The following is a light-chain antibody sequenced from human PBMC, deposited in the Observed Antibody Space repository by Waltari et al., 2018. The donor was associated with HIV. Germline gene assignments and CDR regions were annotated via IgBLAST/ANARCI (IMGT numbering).Light chain of an antibody. CDR3: MQRMGFPWA. CDR2: ALS. J-gene: IGKJ1*01. V-gene: IGKV2-40*01. Sequence: DIVLTQTPISLPVTPGEPASISCRSSQSLLDSNAGNIYLAWYLQRPGQSPQLLFNALSERASGVPDRFSGSGSGTDFTLKISRVEADDVGVYYCMQRMGFPWAFGQGTRVETK. CDR1: QSLLDSNAGNIY.